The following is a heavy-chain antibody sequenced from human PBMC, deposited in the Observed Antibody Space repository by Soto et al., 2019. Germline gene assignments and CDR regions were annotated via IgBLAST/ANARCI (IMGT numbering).Heavy chain of an antibody. CDR2: VNAGNGYT. D-gene: IGHD6-6*01. CDR3: ARPLDADYFDY. J-gene: IGHJ4*02. Sequence: QVQLVQSGAEVKKPGASVKVSCKASGYTFTSYALHWVRQAPGQRLEWMGWVNAGNGYTKYSQNFQGRVTITRDTYATTSYMELSGLRSEDTAVYYCARPLDADYFDYGGQGTLVTVSS. V-gene: IGHV1-3*01. CDR1: GYTFTSYA.